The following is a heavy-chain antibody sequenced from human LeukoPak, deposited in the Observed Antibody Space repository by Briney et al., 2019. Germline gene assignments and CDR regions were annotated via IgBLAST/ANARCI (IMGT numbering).Heavy chain of an antibody. D-gene: IGHD2-8*01. CDR3: STDPRLLIY. CDR2: ISGSGSDM. J-gene: IGHJ4*01. CDR1: GFGFSDSY. V-gene: IGHV3-11*01. Sequence: GGSLRLSCVVSGFGFSDSYMTWIRQTPGKGLEWLAYISGSGSDMYYADSVKGRFTISRDNAKNSLYLQMNSLRPDDAALYYCSTDPRLLIYWGHGTLVTVSS.